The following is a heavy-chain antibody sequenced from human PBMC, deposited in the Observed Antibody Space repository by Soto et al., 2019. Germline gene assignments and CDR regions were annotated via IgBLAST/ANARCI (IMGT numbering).Heavy chain of an antibody. CDR1: GYTFTSYG. D-gene: IGHD3-22*01. V-gene: IGHV1-18*01. CDR2: ISAYNGNT. CDR3: AWSYDSSGYYPEYFQH. J-gene: IGHJ1*01. Sequence: ASVTVSCKASGYTFTSYGICWVRQAPGQGLEWMGWISAYNGNTNYAQKLQGRVTMTTDTSTSTAYMELRSLRSDDTAVYYCAWSYDSSGYYPEYFQHWGQGTLVTVSS.